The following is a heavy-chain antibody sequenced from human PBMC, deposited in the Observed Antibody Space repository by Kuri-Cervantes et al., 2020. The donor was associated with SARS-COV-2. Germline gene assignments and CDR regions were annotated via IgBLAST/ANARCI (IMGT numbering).Heavy chain of an antibody. J-gene: IGHJ4*02. CDR3: ARAVKRFDY. CDR1: GGSFSGYY. V-gene: IGHV4-34*01. D-gene: IGHD2/OR15-2a*01. CDR2: INHSGST. Sequence: ESLKISCAVYGGSFSGYYWSWIRQPPGKGLEWIGEINHSGSTNYNPSLKGRVTISVDTSKNQSSLKLSSVTAADTAVYYCARAVKRFDYWGQGTLVTVSS.